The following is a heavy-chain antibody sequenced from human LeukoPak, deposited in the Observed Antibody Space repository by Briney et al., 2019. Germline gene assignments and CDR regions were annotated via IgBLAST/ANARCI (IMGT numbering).Heavy chain of an antibody. CDR3: ATSISYYYDSSGSDY. CDR2: FDPEDGET. CDR1: GYTLTELS. Sequence: ASVKVSCKVSGYTLTELSMHWVRQAPGKGLEWMGGFDPEDGETIYAQKFQGRVTMTEDTSTDTAYMELSSLRSEDTAVYYCATSISYYYDSSGSDYWGQGTLVIVSS. J-gene: IGHJ4*02. V-gene: IGHV1-24*01. D-gene: IGHD3-22*01.